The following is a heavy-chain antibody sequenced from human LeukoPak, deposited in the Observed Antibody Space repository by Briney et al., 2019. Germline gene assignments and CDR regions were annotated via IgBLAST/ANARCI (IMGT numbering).Heavy chain of an antibody. Sequence: SETLSLTCTVSGGSISSYYWGWIRQPPGKGLEWIGSIYHSGSTYYNPSLKSRVTISVDTSKNQFSLKLSSVTAADTAVYYCARHDIVVVPAALFDYWGQGTLLTVSS. CDR3: ARHDIVVVPAALFDY. J-gene: IGHJ4*02. CDR1: GGSISSYY. V-gene: IGHV4-38-2*02. CDR2: IYHSGST. D-gene: IGHD2-2*01.